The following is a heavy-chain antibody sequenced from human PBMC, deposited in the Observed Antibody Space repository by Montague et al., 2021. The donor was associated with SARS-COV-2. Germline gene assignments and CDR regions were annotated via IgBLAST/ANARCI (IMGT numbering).Heavy chain of an antibody. Sequence: TLYLTCIASGGSISSGGYYWSWIRQHPGKGLEWIGYIYYSGSTYYNPSLKSRLSISLDTSKNHFSLRLSSVTAADTAVYYCARSESPSYSSSPFDYWGQGTLVTVSS. J-gene: IGHJ4*02. V-gene: IGHV4-31*03. D-gene: IGHD6-13*01. CDR2: IYYSGST. CDR1: GGSISSGGYY. CDR3: ARSESPSYSSSPFDY.